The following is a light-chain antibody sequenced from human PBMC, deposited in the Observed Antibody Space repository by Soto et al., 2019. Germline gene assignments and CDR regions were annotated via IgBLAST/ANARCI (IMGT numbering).Light chain of an antibody. J-gene: IGLJ1*01. Sequence: HSVLTQPASVSGSPGQSITISCTGTSSDVGGYNYVSWYQQHPGKAPKLMIYDVSNRPSGISNRFSGSKSGNTASLTISGLQAEDEADYYCSSYTGSSTYVFGNGTKVTVL. CDR3: SSYTGSSTYV. CDR2: DVS. CDR1: SSDVGGYNY. V-gene: IGLV2-14*01.